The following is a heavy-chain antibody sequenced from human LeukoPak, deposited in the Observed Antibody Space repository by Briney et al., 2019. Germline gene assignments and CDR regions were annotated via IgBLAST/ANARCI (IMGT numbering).Heavy chain of an antibody. V-gene: IGHV1-2*02. Sequence: ASVKVSCKASGYTFTGYYMHWVRQAPGQGLEWMGWINPNSGGTNYAQKFQGRVTMTRDTSISTAYMELSRLRSDDTAVYYCARVRTVGVITMIGVPSREFDPWGQGTLVTVSS. D-gene: IGHD3-22*01. J-gene: IGHJ5*02. CDR2: INPNSGGT. CDR1: GYTFTGYY. CDR3: ARVRTVGVITMIGVPSREFDP.